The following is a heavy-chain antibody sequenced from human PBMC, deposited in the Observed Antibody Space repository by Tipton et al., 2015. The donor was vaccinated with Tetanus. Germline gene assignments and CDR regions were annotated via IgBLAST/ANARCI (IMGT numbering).Heavy chain of an antibody. CDR2: VYHNGDRT. CDR3: ARRRSAVLSGGYHWYFDL. J-gene: IGHJ2*01. Sequence: SLRLSCAASGFTFHTYAMSWVRQVPGKGLEWVSSVYHNGDRTYYADAVKGRFTISRDNSKNTLFLQMNNLQASDTAMYYCARRRSAVLSGGYHWYFDLWGRGTLITVSS. CDR1: GFTFHTYA. D-gene: IGHD2-15*01. V-gene: IGHV3-23*01.